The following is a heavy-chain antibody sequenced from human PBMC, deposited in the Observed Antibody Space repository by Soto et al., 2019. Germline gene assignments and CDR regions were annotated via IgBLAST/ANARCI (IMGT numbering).Heavy chain of an antibody. J-gene: IGHJ5*02. D-gene: IGHD3-3*01. CDR1: GFTFSSYS. CDR3: ARDGTYYDFWSGYLPDSGWFDP. Sequence: GGSLRLSCAASGFTFSSYSMNWVRQAPGKGLEWVSYISSSSSTIYYADSVKGRFTISRDNAKNSLYLQMNSLRAEDTAVYYCARDGTYYDFWSGYLPDSGWFDPWGQGTLVTVSS. CDR2: ISSSSSTI. V-gene: IGHV3-48*01.